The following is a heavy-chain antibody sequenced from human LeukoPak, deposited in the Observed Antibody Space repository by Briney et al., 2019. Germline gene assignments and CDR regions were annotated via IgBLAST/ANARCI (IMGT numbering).Heavy chain of an antibody. J-gene: IGHJ4*02. CDR3: ARAGGYDYLWGSYRPVLVDY. CDR1: GGSFSGYY. D-gene: IGHD3-16*02. V-gene: IGHV4-34*01. Sequence: SETLSLTCAVYGGSFSGYYWSWIRQPPGKGLEWIGEINHSGSTNYNPSLKSRVTISVDTSKNQFSLKLSSVTAADTAVYYCARAGGYDYLWGSYRPVLVDYWGQGTLVTVSS. CDR2: INHSGST.